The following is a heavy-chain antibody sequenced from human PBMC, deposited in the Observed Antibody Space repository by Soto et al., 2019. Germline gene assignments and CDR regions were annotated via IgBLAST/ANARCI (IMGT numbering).Heavy chain of an antibody. CDR2: LTGSSSNI. CDR3: ARDLGDGYNYHYYYYGMDV. Sequence: GGSLRLSCAASGFSFRNYAMSWVGQAPGQGLEWISTLTGSSSNIYYADSVKGRFTISRVNSKNTLYLQMNSLRAEDTSVYYCARDLGDGYNYHYYYYGMDVWGQGTTVTVSS. J-gene: IGHJ6*02. V-gene: IGHV3-23*01. CDR1: GFSFRNYA. D-gene: IGHD5-12*01.